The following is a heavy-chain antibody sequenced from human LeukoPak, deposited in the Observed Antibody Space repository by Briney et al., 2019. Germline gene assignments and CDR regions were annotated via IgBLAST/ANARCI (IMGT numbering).Heavy chain of an antibody. CDR1: GFTFSSYG. Sequence: GGSLRLSCAASGFTFSSYGMHWVRQAPGKGLEWVAVIWYDGTNKYYVDSVKGRFTISRDNSKITLYLQMNSLRAEDTALYYCARAAGDGEFDYWGQGTLVTVSS. J-gene: IGHJ4*02. V-gene: IGHV3-33*08. CDR3: ARAAGDGEFDY. CDR2: IWYDGTNK. D-gene: IGHD4-17*01.